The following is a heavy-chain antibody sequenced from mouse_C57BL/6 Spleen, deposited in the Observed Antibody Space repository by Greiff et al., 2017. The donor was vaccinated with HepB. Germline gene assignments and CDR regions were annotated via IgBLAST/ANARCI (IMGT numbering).Heavy chain of an antibody. D-gene: IGHD1-1*01. V-gene: IGHV1-75*01. CDR3: ARPLYYGSSYWYFDV. J-gene: IGHJ1*03. CDR2: IFPGSGST. CDR1: GYTFTDYY. Sequence: QVQLQQSGPELVKPGASVKISCKASGYTFTDYYINWVKQRPGQGLEWIGWIFPGSGSTYYNEKFKGKATLTVDKSSSTAYMLLSSLTSEDSAVYFCARPLYYGSSYWYFDVWGTGTTVTVSS.